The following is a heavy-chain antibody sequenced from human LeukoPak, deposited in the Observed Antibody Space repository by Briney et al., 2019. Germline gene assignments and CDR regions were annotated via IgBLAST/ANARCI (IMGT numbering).Heavy chain of an antibody. J-gene: IGHJ4*02. V-gene: IGHV4-39*07. CDR1: GGSISSSGYY. D-gene: IGHD5-12*01. Sequence: SETLSLTCTVSGGSISSSGYYWGWIRQPPGKGLEWIGNVYYSGNTYYNPSLQSRVIISVDTSKNQFSLKLSSVTAADTAVYYCARSGSGYLRYYFDYWGQGTLVTVSS. CDR2: VYYSGNT. CDR3: ARSGSGYLRYYFDY.